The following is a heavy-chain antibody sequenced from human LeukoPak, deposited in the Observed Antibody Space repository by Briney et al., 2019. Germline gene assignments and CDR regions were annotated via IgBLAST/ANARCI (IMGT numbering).Heavy chain of an antibody. J-gene: IGHJ4*02. CDR2: IYYSGST. V-gene: IGHV4-31*03. Sequence: SETLSLTCTVSGGSISSGGYYWSWIRQHPGKGLEWIGYIYYSGSTYYNPSLKSRVTISVDTSKNQFSLKLSSVTAADTAVYYCARRSWGIAAAGTEFDYWAREPWSPSPQ. CDR1: GGSISSGGYY. D-gene: IGHD6-13*01. CDR3: ARRSWGIAAAGTEFDY.